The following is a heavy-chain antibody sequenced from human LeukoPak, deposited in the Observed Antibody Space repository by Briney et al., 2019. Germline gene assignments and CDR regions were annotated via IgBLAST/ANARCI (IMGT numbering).Heavy chain of an antibody. CDR3: AKSNGYGLVDI. V-gene: IGHV4-34*01. J-gene: IGHJ3*02. Sequence: SSETLSLTCAVYGGSFSGYYWSWIRQPPRKGLEWIGEINHSGSTNYNPSLKSRVTISVDTSKNQFSLKLSSVTAADTAVYYCAKSNGYGLVDIWGQGTMVTVSS. CDR2: INHSGST. D-gene: IGHD3-10*01. CDR1: GGSFSGYY.